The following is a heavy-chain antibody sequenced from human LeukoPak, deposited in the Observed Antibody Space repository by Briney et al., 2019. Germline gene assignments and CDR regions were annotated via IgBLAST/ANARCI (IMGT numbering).Heavy chain of an antibody. CDR1: GYTFAGYY. CDR3: ARKSGDVVVVIFDY. Sequence: ASVKVSCKASGYTFAGYYMHWVRQTPGQGLEWMGRINPNSGGTNYAQKFQGRVTMTRDTSISTVYMELSGLRSDDTAVYYCARKSGDVVVVIFDYWGQGTLVTVSS. V-gene: IGHV1-2*06. J-gene: IGHJ4*02. CDR2: INPNSGGT. D-gene: IGHD3-22*01.